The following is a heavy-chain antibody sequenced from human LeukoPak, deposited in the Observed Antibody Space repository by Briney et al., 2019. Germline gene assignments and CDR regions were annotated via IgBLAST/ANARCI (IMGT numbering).Heavy chain of an antibody. J-gene: IGHJ6*02. CDR3: ARETHDYGMDV. Sequence: PSETLSLTCTVSGGSISSYYWSWIRQPPGKGLEWIGYIYYSGSTNYNPSLKSRVTISVDTSKNQFSLKLSSVTAADTAVYYCARETHDYGMDVWGQGTTVTVSS. CDR1: GGSISSYY. D-gene: IGHD3-3*01. V-gene: IGHV4-59*01. CDR2: IYYSGST.